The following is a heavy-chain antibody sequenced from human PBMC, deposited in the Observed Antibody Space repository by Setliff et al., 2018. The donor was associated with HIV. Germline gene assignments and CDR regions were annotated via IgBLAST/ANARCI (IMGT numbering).Heavy chain of an antibody. D-gene: IGHD3-22*01. CDR3: GRQVPVPGVAVTPIDY. Sequence: SETLSLTCTVSGGSISSSYWSWIRQPPGKGLEWIGYIYYSGSTNYNPSLRSRVAISVDTSKNQFSLKLSSVTAADTAVYYCGRQVPVPGVAVTPIDYWGQGTLVTVSS. J-gene: IGHJ4*02. CDR2: IYYSGST. CDR1: GGSISSSY. V-gene: IGHV4-59*08.